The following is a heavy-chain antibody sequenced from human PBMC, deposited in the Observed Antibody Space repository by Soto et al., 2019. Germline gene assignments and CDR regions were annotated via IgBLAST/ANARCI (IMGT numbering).Heavy chain of an antibody. Sequence: QDQLVQSGVEVKKPGASVKVSCKASGYSFTNYGITWVRQAPGQGFEWMGWISAYNGKTNYAQKFKGRGTMTTDASTSTAYLELRSLRSDDTAVYYCARDRGVAPPVAGNTHYYYYMDVWGKGTTVTVSS. V-gene: IGHV1-18*01. CDR3: ARDRGVAPPVAGNTHYYYYMDV. CDR1: GYSFTNYG. CDR2: ISAYNGKT. D-gene: IGHD6-19*01. J-gene: IGHJ6*03.